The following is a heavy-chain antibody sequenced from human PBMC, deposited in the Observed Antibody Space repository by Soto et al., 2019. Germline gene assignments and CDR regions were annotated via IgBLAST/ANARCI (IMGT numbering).Heavy chain of an antibody. CDR1: GGSISSGDYY. D-gene: IGHD3-16*01. CDR2: IYYSGST. CDR3: ARSYVVNMSFDP. V-gene: IGHV4-30-4*01. J-gene: IGHJ5*02. Sequence: SETLSLTCTVSGGSISSGDYYWSWIRQPPGKGLGWIGYIYYSGSTYYNPSLKSRVTISVDTSKNQFSLKLSSVTAADTAVYYCARSYVVNMSFDPWGQGTLVTVSS.